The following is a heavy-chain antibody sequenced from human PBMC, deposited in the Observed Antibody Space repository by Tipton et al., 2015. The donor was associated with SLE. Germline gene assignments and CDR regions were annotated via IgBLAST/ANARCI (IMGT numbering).Heavy chain of an antibody. CDR2: IHHSGRI. CDR3: ARGVAIYWITYYDYYMDV. CDR1: GESLSGHY. D-gene: IGHD2-2*03. V-gene: IGHV4-34*01. J-gene: IGHJ6*03. Sequence: TLSLTCTVYGESLSGHYWGWIRQPPGKGLEWIGDIHHSGRIDYNPSLMSRVTISEATSKNQFSLTLTSVTAADTGVYYCARGVAIYWITYYDYYMDVWGKGTTVTVSS.